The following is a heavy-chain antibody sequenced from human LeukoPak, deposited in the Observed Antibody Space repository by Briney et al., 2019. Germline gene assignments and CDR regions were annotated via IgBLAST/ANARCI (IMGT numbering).Heavy chain of an antibody. J-gene: IGHJ3*02. Sequence: GALRLSFAASGFTVSNNYMSWVRPAPGEGLEWVSVIYSGGSTYYADSVKGRFTISRDNSKNTLYLQMNSLRAEDTAVYYCARGLKHDAFDIWGQGTMVTVSS. D-gene: IGHD4/OR15-4a*01. V-gene: IGHV3-66*01. CDR1: GFTVSNNY. CDR2: IYSGGST. CDR3: ARGLKHDAFDI.